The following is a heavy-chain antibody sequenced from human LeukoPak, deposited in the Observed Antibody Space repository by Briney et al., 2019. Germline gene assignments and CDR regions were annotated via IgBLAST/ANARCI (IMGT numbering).Heavy chain of an antibody. CDR3: VIQIAAAGTGAAFDI. D-gene: IGHD6-13*01. CDR2: IYYTGST. CDR1: GYSISSSYY. Sequence: SETLSLTCTVSGYSISSSYYWAWIRQPPGKGLEWIGSIYYTGSTYYNPSLKSRVTISLDTSRNQFSLKLSSVTAADTAVYYCVIQIAAAGTGAAFDIWGQGTMVTVSS. J-gene: IGHJ3*02. V-gene: IGHV4-38-2*02.